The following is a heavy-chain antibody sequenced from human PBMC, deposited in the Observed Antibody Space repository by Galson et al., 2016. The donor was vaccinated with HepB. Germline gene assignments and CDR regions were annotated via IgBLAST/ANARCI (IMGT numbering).Heavy chain of an antibody. J-gene: IGHJ4*02. CDR2: IYPGDSDT. Sequence: MPGKGLEWMGIIYPGDSDTRYSPSFQGQVTISADKSISTAYLQWSSLKASDTAMYYCAREDTNSLDHWGQGTPVTVSS. CDR3: AREDTNSLDH. D-gene: IGHD2-8*01. V-gene: IGHV5-51*01.